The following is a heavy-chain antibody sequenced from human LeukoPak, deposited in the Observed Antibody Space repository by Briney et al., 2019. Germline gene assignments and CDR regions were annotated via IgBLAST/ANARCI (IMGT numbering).Heavy chain of an antibody. D-gene: IGHD3-10*01. CDR3: AKDSIRYYGSGSTLDY. CDR1: GFTFDDCA. V-gene: IGHV3-9*01. Sequence: GGSLRLSCAASGFTFDDCAMHWVRQAPGKGLEWVSGFSWNSGSIGYADSVKGRFTISRDNAKNSLYLQMNSLRAEDTALYYCAKDSIRYYGSGSTLDYWGQGTLVTVSS. J-gene: IGHJ4*02. CDR2: FSWNSGSI.